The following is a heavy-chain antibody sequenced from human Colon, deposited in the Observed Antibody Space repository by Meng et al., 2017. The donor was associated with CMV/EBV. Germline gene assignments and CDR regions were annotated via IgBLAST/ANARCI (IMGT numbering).Heavy chain of an antibody. CDR2: SDPDSGGT. J-gene: IGHJ4*02. CDR3: ARAGHGGAGQLDY. V-gene: IGHV1-2*06. CDR1: GYTFSDYN. D-gene: IGHD3-16*01. Sequence: KGSGYTFSDYNQHRGRQGPGQGVGKMGRSDPDSGGTNSVQKFQGRVTMNRDTFMRTFHMEVSRLRSDDTAVYYCARAGHGGAGQLDYWGQGTLVTVSS.